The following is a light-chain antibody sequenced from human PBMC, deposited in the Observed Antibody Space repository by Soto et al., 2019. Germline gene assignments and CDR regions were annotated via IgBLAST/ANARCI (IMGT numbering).Light chain of an antibody. CDR3: SSYTTSSTLAV. CDR1: SSDVGGHNY. V-gene: IGLV2-14*01. J-gene: IGLJ3*02. Sequence: QSVLTQPASVSGSPGQSITISCTGTSSDVGGHNYVSWYQQHPGKAPKLMIYDVSNRPSGVSNCFSGSKSGNTASLTISGLQAEDEADYYCSSYTTSSTLAVFGGGTQLTVL. CDR2: DVS.